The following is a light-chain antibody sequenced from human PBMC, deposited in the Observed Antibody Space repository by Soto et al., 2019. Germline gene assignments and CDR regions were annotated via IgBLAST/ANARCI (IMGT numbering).Light chain of an antibody. CDR3: QQYGSLSWT. J-gene: IGKJ1*01. CDR1: QKVATKY. V-gene: IGKV3-20*01. CDR2: GAS. Sequence: EIVLTQTPGTLSLSPGERATLSCMGSQKVATKYFAWYQFKPGQAPRIIIFGASGRATGIPDRFSGSGSGTDFTLTISRLEPEDFAVYYCQQYGSLSWTFGQGTKVDIK.